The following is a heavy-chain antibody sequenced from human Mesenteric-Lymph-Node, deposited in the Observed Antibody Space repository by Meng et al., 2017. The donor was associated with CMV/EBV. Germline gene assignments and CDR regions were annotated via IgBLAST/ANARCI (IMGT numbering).Heavy chain of an antibody. CDR3: AKSNWNDGQFDY. CDR1: GGSVSSGSYY. Sequence: SETLSLTCTVSGGSVSSGSYYWSWIRQPPGKGLEWIGYISYSGSTNYNPSLKSRVTISVDTSKNQFSLKLSSVTAADTAVYYCAKSNWNDGQFDYWGQGTLVTVSS. D-gene: IGHD1-1*01. CDR2: ISYSGST. J-gene: IGHJ4*02. V-gene: IGHV4-61*01.